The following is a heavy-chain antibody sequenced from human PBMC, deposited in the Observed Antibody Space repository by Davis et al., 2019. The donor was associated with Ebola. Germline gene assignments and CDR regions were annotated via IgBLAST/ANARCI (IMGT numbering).Heavy chain of an antibody. CDR2: IRTNSEGTT. D-gene: IGHD4-23*01. V-gene: IGHV3-48*02. Sequence: GESLKISCAASGFTFSNYPMNWVRQAPGKGLEWISNIRTNSEGTTKHAESVKGRFTISREDATSSLYLQMNSLRDEDTAVYYCANLDYGDNSGFDYWDQGTLVTVSS. CDR3: ANLDYGDNSGFDY. J-gene: IGHJ4*02. CDR1: GFTFSNYP.